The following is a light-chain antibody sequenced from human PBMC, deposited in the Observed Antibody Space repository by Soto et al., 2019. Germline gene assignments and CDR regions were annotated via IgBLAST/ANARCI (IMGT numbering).Light chain of an antibody. CDR2: GAS. CDR1: QSVSSSY. Sequence: IELTQSPGTLSLSPGERATLSCRASQSVSSSYLAWYQQKPGQAPRLLIYGASSRATGIPDRFSGSGSGTDFTLTISRLGPEDFAVYYCQQYGSSPWTFGQGTKVDIK. CDR3: QQYGSSPWT. V-gene: IGKV3-20*01. J-gene: IGKJ1*01.